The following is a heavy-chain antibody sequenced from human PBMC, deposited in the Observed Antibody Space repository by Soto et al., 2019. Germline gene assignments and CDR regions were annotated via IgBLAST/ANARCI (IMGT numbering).Heavy chain of an antibody. Sequence: SETLSLTCTVSGGSISSSSYYWGWIRQPPGKGLEWIGSIYYSGSTYYNPSLKSRVTISVDTSKNQFSLKLSSVTAADTAVYYCARPTPRYYGLDVWGQGTTVTVSS. CDR3: ARPTPRYYGLDV. CDR1: GGSISSSSYY. J-gene: IGHJ6*02. CDR2: IYYSGST. V-gene: IGHV4-39*01.